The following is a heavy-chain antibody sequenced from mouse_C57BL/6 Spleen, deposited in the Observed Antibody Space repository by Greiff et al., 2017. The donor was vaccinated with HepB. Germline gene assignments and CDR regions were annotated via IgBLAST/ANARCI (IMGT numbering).Heavy chain of an antibody. V-gene: IGHV1-50*01. CDR2: IDPSDSYT. CDR3: ALLPPIDY. J-gene: IGHJ2*01. CDR1: GYTFTSYW. D-gene: IGHD2-10*01. Sequence: QVQLQQPGAELVKPGASVKLSCKASGYTFTSYWMQWVKQRPGQGLEWIGEIDPSDSYTNYNQKFKGKATLTVDTSSSTAYMQLSSLTSEDSAVYYCALLPPIDYWGQGTTLTVSS.